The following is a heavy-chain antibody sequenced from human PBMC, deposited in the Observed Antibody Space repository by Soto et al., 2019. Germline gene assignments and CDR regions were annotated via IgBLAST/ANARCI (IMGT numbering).Heavy chain of an antibody. CDR2: IDPSDSYT. V-gene: IGHV5-10-1*01. CDR1: GYSFTNYW. J-gene: IGHJ6*02. CDR3: ARQAEDIVVVPAAGGGYYYYGMDV. Sequence: PGESLKISCKGSGYSFTNYWIGWVRQLPGKGLEWMGRIDPSDSYTNYSPSFQGHVTISADKSISTAYLQWSSLKASDTAMYYCARQAEDIVVVPAAGGGYYYYGMDVWGQGTTVTVSS. D-gene: IGHD2-2*01.